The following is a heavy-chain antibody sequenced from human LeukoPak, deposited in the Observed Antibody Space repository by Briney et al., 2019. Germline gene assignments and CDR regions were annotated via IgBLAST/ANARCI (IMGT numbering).Heavy chain of an antibody. CDR1: GYTFTRNG. Sequence: GASVKVSCKASGYTFTRNGISWVRQAPGQGLEWMGWINGYNGNTKYAQKLQGRVTMTTDTSTTTAYMELRSLRSDDTAVYYCAREGWGTYSSGPHYFDYWGQGTLITVSS. CDR2: INGYNGNT. D-gene: IGHD6-19*01. J-gene: IGHJ4*02. V-gene: IGHV1-18*04. CDR3: AREGWGTYSSGPHYFDY.